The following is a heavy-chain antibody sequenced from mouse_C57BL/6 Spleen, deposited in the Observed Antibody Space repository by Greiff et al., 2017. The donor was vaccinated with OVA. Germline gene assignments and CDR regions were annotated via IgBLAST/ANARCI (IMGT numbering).Heavy chain of an antibody. Sequence: EVQLQQSGPELVKPGASVKISCKASGYTFTDYYMNWVKQSHGKSLEWIGDINPNSGGTSYNQKFKGKATLTVDKSSSTACMELRSLTSEDSAVYYCARYGDGYGWGQGTTLTVSS. CDR3: ARYGDGYG. V-gene: IGHV1-26*01. D-gene: IGHD2-2*01. CDR2: INPNSGGT. CDR1: GYTFTDYY. J-gene: IGHJ2*01.